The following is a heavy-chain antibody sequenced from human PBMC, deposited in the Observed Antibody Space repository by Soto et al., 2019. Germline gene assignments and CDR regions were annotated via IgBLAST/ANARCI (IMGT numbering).Heavy chain of an antibody. V-gene: IGHV4-34*01. CDR1: GGSFSGYY. Sequence: PSETLSLTCAVYGGSFSGYYWSWIRQPPGKGLEWIGEINHSGSTNYNPPLKSRVTISVDTSKNQFSLKLSSVTAADTAVYYCARGGRYSSSPFDYWGQGTLVTVSS. CDR2: INHSGST. J-gene: IGHJ4*02. D-gene: IGHD6-6*01. CDR3: ARGGRYSSSPFDY.